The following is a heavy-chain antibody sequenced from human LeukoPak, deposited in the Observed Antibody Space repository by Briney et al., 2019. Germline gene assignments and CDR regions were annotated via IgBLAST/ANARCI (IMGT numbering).Heavy chain of an antibody. CDR3: AREVQGFGELSFDY. Sequence: PSETLSLTCTVSGGSISSYYWSWIRQPAGKGLEWIGRIYTSGSTNYNPSLKSRVTMSVDTSKNQFSLKLSSATAADTAVYYCAREVQGFGELSFDYWGQGTLVTVSS. D-gene: IGHD3-10*01. CDR2: IYTSGST. V-gene: IGHV4-4*07. J-gene: IGHJ4*02. CDR1: GGSISSYY.